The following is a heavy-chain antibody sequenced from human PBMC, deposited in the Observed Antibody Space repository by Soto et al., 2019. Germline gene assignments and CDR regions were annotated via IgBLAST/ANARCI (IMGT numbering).Heavy chain of an antibody. CDR1: GFTFSDYY. J-gene: IGHJ3*02. CDR2: ISSSGSTI. D-gene: IGHD2-2*01. CDR3: VRAKSLNCSSTSCYAFDI. V-gene: IGHV3-11*01. Sequence: GGSLRLSCAASGFTFSDYYMSWIRQAPGKGLEWVSYISSSGSTIYYADSVKGRFTISRDNAKNSLYLQMNSLRAEDTAVYYCVRAKSLNCSSTSCYAFDIWGQGTMVTVSS.